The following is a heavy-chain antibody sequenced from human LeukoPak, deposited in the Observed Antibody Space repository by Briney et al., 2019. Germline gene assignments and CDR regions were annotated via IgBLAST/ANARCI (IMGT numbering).Heavy chain of an antibody. CDR2: IYTSGST. CDR3: ASNKGQWLFSD. D-gene: IGHD6-19*01. V-gene: IGHV4-61*02. Sequence: TSETLSLTCTVSGGSISSGSYYWSWIRQPAGKGLEWIGRIYTSGSTNYNPSLKSRVTISVDTSKNQFSLRLSSVTAADTAVYYCASNKGQWLFSDWGQGTLVTVSS. J-gene: IGHJ4*02. CDR1: GGSISSGSYY.